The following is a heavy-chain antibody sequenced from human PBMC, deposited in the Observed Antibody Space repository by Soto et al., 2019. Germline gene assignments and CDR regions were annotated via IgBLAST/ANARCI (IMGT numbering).Heavy chain of an antibody. CDR3: AREAGDY. Sequence: EVQLVESGGGLVQPGGSLRLSCAAAGLTVSSNYMSWVRQAPGKELEWVSVIYSGGSTYYADSVRGRFTISRDNSKNTLYLQMNSLRAEDTAVYYCAREAGDYWGQGTLVTVSS. V-gene: IGHV3-66*01. CDR2: IYSGGST. CDR1: GLTVSSNY. J-gene: IGHJ4*02.